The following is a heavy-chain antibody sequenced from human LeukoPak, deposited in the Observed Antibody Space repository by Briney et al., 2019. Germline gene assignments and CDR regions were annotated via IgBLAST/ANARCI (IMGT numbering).Heavy chain of an antibody. J-gene: IGHJ6*02. Sequence: PSETLSLTCAVSGGSISSSNWWSWVRQPPGKGLEWIGEIYHSGSTNYNPSLKSRVTISVDKSKNQFSLKLSSVTAADTAVYYCARSIVVAGTVSDYYYYAMDVWGQGTTVTVSS. D-gene: IGHD6-19*01. CDR1: GGSISSSNW. CDR2: IYHSGST. V-gene: IGHV4-4*02. CDR3: ARSIVVAGTVSDYYYYAMDV.